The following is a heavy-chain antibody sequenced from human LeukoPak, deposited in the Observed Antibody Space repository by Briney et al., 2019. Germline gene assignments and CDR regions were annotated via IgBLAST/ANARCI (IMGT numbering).Heavy chain of an antibody. V-gene: IGHV3-48*03. CDR3: ARSGIYYDY. D-gene: IGHD1-26*01. CDR1: GFTFSSYE. Sequence: GGSLRLSCAASGFTFSSYEMNWVRQAPGKGLEWVSYTSTSGSTIYYADSVKGRFTISRDNAKNSLYLQMNSLRAEGTAVYYCARSGIYYDYWGQGTLVTVSS. J-gene: IGHJ4*02. CDR2: TSTSGSTI.